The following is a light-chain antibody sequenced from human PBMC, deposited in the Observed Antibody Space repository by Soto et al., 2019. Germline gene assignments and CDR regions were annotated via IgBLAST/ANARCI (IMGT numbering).Light chain of an antibody. J-gene: IGLJ2*01. V-gene: IGLV1-47*01. Sequence: QSVLTQPTSAAGTTGQRVTISCSGSSSNIGSNYVYWYQQLPVTAPKLLIYRNDQRPSGVPDRFSGSNSGTSASLAISGLRSEDEADYYCAAWDDNLSAVVFGGGTKVTVL. CDR1: SSNIGSNY. CDR2: RND. CDR3: AAWDDNLSAVV.